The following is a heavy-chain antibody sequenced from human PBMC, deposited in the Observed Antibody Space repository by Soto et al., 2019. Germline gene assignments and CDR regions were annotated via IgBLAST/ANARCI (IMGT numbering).Heavy chain of an antibody. Sequence: GSLRLSCAASGFSFIGYAIHWVRQAPGKGLEWVAVISYDGDNEYYADSVTGRFTISRDNSENTLYLQMNSLRAEDTAVYYCARGSRDYYDSGGYSPFDQWGQGTLVTVSS. CDR1: GFSFIGYA. D-gene: IGHD3-22*01. CDR3: ARGSRDYYDSGGYSPFDQ. J-gene: IGHJ4*02. V-gene: IGHV3-30-3*01. CDR2: ISYDGDNE.